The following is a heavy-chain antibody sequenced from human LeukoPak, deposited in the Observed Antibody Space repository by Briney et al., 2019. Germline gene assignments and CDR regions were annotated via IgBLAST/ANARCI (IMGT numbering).Heavy chain of an antibody. D-gene: IGHD2-2*01. Sequence: SEALSLTCTVPGSISSYYWSWIRQPPGKGLEWIGYIYTSGSTNYNPPLKSRVTISVDTSKYQFSLDLSSVTAADTAVYYCARQKCTSTSCLTKNAFDIWGQGTMVTVSS. V-gene: IGHV4-4*09. J-gene: IGHJ3*02. CDR3: ARQKCTSTSCLTKNAFDI. CDR1: GSISSYY. CDR2: IYTSGST.